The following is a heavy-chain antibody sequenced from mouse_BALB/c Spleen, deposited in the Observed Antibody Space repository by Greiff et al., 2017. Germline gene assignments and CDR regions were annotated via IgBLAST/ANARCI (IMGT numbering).Heavy chain of an antibody. J-gene: IGHJ1*01. Sequence: EVKLMESGPELMKPGASVKISCKASGYSFTSYYMHWVKQSHGKSLEWIGYIDPFNGGTSYNQKFKGKATLTVDKSSSTAYMHLSSLTSEDSAVYYCARSLTTAATGWYFDVWGSGTTVTVSS. D-gene: IGHD1-2*01. CDR1: GYSFTSYY. CDR2: IDPFNGGT. CDR3: ARSLTTAATGWYFDV. V-gene: IGHV1S135*01.